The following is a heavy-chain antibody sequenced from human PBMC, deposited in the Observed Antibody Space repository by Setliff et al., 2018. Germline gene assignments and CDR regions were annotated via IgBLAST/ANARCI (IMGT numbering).Heavy chain of an antibody. CDR1: GGSFSGYY. D-gene: IGHD6-13*01. Sequence: LSLTCAVYGGSFSGYYWSWIRQPPGKGLEWIGEINHSGSTNYNPSLKSRVAISVDTSKNQFSLKLSSVTAADTAVYYCARVTPSSSSWGYYYYYMDVWGKGTTVTVSS. CDR2: INHSGST. J-gene: IGHJ6*03. V-gene: IGHV4-34*01. CDR3: ARVTPSSSSWGYYYYYMDV.